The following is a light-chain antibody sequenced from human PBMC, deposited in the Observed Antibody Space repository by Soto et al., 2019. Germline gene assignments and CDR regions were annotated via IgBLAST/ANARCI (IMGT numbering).Light chain of an antibody. V-gene: IGKV1-27*01. J-gene: IGKJ1*01. CDR2: AAS. CDR1: QGISNY. CDR3: QKYNSAPRT. Sequence: DIQMTQSPSSLSASVGDRVTITCRASQGISNYLAWYQQKPGKVPKLLIYAASTLKSGVASRFSGSGSGTDFTLTISSLQPEDVATSYCQKYNSAPRTFGQGTKVEIK.